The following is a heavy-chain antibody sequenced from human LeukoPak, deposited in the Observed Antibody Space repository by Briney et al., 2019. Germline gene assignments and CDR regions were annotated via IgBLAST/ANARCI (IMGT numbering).Heavy chain of an antibody. V-gene: IGHV1-69*06. J-gene: IGHJ4*02. Sequence: GASVKVSCKASGGTFSSYAISWVRQAPGQGLEWMGGIIPIFGTANYAQKFQGRVTITADKSTSTAYMELSSLRFEDTAVYYCAIFPSPVTTVVTPAFDYWGQGTLVTVSS. CDR1: GGTFSSYA. D-gene: IGHD4-23*01. CDR3: AIFPSPVTTVVTPAFDY. CDR2: IIPIFGTA.